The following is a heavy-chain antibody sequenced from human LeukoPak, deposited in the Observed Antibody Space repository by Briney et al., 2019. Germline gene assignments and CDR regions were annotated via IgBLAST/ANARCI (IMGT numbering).Heavy chain of an antibody. Sequence: PSETLSLTCTVSGGSISSSSYYWGWIRQPPGKGLEWIGNIFHSGSTYYYHPSLKSRVTISVDRSKNQFSLKLSSVTAADTAVYYCASTGVAAAGPFDYWGQGTLVTVSS. D-gene: IGHD6-13*01. CDR3: ASTGVAAAGPFDY. CDR2: IFHSGSTY. CDR1: GGSISSSSYY. V-gene: IGHV4-39*07. J-gene: IGHJ4*02.